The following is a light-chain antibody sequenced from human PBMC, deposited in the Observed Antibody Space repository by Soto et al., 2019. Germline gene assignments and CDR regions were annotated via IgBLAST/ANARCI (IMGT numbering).Light chain of an antibody. CDR2: KAS. Sequence: GDRVTITCRASQSISSWLAWYQQKPGKAPHLLIYKASSLESGAPSRFSDSGSGKEFTLTISSLQPDDFATYYCQQYVSYPWTFGQVTKVEIK. V-gene: IGKV1-5*03. J-gene: IGKJ1*01. CDR1: QSISSW. CDR3: QQYVSYPWT.